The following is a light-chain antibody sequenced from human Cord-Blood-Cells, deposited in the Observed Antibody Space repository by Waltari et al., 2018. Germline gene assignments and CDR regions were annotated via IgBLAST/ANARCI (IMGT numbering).Light chain of an antibody. J-gene: IGLJ2*01. Sequence: QSVLTQPPSVSGAPGQRVTISCTGSSSNIGAGYDLHWYQQLPGTAPKLLIYGNSNRPSGVPDRFSGSKSSTSASLAITGLQAEDEADYYCQSYDSSLSGSVFGGGTKLTVL. CDR3: QSYDSSLSGSV. CDR2: GNS. CDR1: SSNIGAGYD. V-gene: IGLV1-40*01.